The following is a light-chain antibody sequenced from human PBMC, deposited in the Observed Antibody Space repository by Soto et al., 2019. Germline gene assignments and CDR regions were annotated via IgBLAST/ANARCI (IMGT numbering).Light chain of an antibody. V-gene: IGKV3-15*01. J-gene: IGKJ2*01. CDR3: QQYKNWPPYT. Sequence: EIVMTQSPDTLSVSPGERATLSCRASQNVGGNLAWYQQKPGQAPRLLIYDAFTRATGIPARFSGSGSGTEFTLTISNLQSEDFAVYYCQQYKNWPPYTFGQGTKLEIK. CDR2: DAF. CDR1: QNVGGN.